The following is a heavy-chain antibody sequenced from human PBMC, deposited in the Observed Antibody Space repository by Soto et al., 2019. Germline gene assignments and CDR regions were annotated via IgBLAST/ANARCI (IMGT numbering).Heavy chain of an antibody. D-gene: IGHD4-17*01. CDR3: ASIGQQSPPQYGAYHYYMDV. Sequence: GGSLRLSCAASGFTFSSYWMHWVRQAPGKGLVWVSRINSDGSSTSYADSVKGRFTISRDNAKNTLYLQMNSLRAEDTAVYYCASIGQQSPPQYGAYHYYMDVWGKGTTVTVSS. V-gene: IGHV3-74*01. CDR2: INSDGSST. J-gene: IGHJ6*03. CDR1: GFTFSSYW.